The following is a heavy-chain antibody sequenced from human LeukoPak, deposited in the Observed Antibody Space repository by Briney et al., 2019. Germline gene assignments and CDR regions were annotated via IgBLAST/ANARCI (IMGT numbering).Heavy chain of an antibody. D-gene: IGHD5-24*01. J-gene: IGHJ4*02. CDR3: ARRDGYIDY. CDR1: GFTFSNYA. Sequence: PGGSLRLSCAASGFTFSNYAMSWVRQAPGKGLEWVSLISGSGSGTYYADSVKGRFTISRDNSENTLYLQMNSLRAEDTAVYYCARRDGYIDYWGQGTLVTVSS. V-gene: IGHV3-23*01. CDR2: ISGSGSGT.